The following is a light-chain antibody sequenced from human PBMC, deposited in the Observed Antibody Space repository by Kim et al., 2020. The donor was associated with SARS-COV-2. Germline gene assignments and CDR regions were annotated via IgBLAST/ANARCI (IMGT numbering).Light chain of an antibody. J-gene: IGLJ3*02. CDR1: SLVAKT. Sequence: APGKEATSSCGGNSLVAKTVHWYQHKPGQAPVLVIQYGNERPSGIPERISASAVGNTATLPVSRVEAGDEAYYYCQVLDIDSDLVVFGGGTQLIVL. CDR3: QVLDIDSDLVV. CDR2: YGN. V-gene: IGLV3-21*04.